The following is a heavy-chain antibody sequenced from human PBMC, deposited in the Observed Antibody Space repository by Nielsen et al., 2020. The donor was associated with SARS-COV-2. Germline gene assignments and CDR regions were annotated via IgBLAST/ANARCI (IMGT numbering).Heavy chain of an antibody. Sequence: GGSLRLSCAASGFTFDDYGMSWVRQAPGKGLEWVSGINWNGGSTGYADSVKGRYTISRDNSKNTLYLQMNSLRAEDTAVYYCARVRINLSSWYDADYYYYYMDVWGKGTTVTVSS. V-gene: IGHV3-20*04. J-gene: IGHJ6*03. CDR2: INWNGGST. D-gene: IGHD6-13*01. CDR3: ARVRINLSSWYDADYYYYYMDV. CDR1: GFTFDDYG.